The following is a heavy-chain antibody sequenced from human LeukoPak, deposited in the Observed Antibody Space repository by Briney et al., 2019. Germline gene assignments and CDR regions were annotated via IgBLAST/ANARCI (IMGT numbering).Heavy chain of an antibody. CDR2: ISGSGGST. CDR3: AKDVLGAMAYFDY. Sequence: PGGSLRLSCAASGFTFSSYAMSWVRQAPGKGPEWVSAISGSGGSTYYADSVKGRFTISRDNSKNTLYLQMNSLRAEDTAVYYCAKDVLGAMAYFDYWGQGTLVTVSS. D-gene: IGHD5-18*01. CDR1: GFTFSSYA. J-gene: IGHJ4*02. V-gene: IGHV3-23*01.